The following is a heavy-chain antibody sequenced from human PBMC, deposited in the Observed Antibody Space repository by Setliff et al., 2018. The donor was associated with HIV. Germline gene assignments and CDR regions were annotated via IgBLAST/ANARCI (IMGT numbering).Heavy chain of an antibody. J-gene: IGHJ3*01. Sequence: PSETLSLTCTVSGGSVSSYHWTWIRQPPGKGLEWIGYLYYSGSTYYNPSLKSRVTISIDTSKKQLSLKLNSVTAADTAVYYCARDHNSGTLHAFDLWGQGTKVTVSS. V-gene: IGHV4-59*02. D-gene: IGHD1-26*01. CDR2: LYYSGST. CDR3: ARDHNSGTLHAFDL. CDR1: GGSVSSYH.